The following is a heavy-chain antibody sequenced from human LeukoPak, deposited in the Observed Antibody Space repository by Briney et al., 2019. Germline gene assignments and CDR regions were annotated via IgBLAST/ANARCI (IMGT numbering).Heavy chain of an antibody. CDR3: ARATLGYCSGGSCLGTPQIDY. D-gene: IGHD2-15*01. CDR2: IYYSGST. J-gene: IGHJ4*02. CDR1: GGSISSYY. Sequence: PSETLSLTCTVSGGSISSYYWSWIRQPPGKGLEWIGYIYYSGSTNYNPSLKSRVTISVDTSKNQFSLKLSSVTAADTAVYYCARATLGYCSGGSCLGTPQIDYWGQGTLVTVSS. V-gene: IGHV4-59*01.